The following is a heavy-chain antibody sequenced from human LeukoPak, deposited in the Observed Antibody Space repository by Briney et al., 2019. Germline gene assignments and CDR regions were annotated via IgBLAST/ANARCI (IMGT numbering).Heavy chain of an antibody. CDR1: GFTFDDYA. V-gene: IGHV3-9*01. D-gene: IGHD3-22*01. CDR2: ISWNSGSI. CDR3: AKGPHYYDSSGYYYFFDY. J-gene: IGHJ4*02. Sequence: SLRLSCAASGFTFDDYAMHWVRQAPGKGLEWVSGISWNSGSIGYADSVKGRFTISRDNAKNSLYLQMNSLRAEDTALYYCAKGPHYYDSSGYYYFFDYWGQGTLVTVSS.